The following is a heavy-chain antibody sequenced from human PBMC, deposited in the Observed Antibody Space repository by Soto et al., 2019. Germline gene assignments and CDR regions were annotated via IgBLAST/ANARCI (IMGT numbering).Heavy chain of an antibody. J-gene: IGHJ6*02. V-gene: IGHV3-15*07. D-gene: IGHD6-13*01. Sequence: EVQLVESGGGLIQPGGSLRLSCAASGFTFSNAWMNWVRQAPGKGLEWVGRIKSKTDGGTTDYAAPVKGRFTISRDESKNTLYLQMNSLKTEDTSVYYCTTAAVHYYYGMDVWGQGTTVTVSS. CDR2: IKSKTDGGTT. CDR3: TTAAVHYYYGMDV. CDR1: GFTFSNAW.